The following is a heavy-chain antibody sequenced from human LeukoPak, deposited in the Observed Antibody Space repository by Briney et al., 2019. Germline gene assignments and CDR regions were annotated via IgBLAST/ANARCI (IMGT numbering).Heavy chain of an antibody. CDR3: ARDVGYASHGGDY. CDR1: GGSFSGYY. D-gene: IGHD3-10*01. CDR2: INLSGST. J-gene: IGHJ4*02. V-gene: IGHV4-34*01. Sequence: PSETLSLTCAVYGGSFSGYYWSWIRQAPGKGLEWIGEINLSGSTTYNPSLKSRVTISVDTSKNQFSLKLNSVTAADTAVYYRARDVGYASHGGDYWGQGTLVTVSS.